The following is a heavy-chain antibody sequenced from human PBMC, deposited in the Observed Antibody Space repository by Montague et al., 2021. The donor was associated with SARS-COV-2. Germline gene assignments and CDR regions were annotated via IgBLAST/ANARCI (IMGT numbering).Heavy chain of an antibody. J-gene: IGHJ4*02. CDR2: INHSGST. Sequence: SETLSLTCAVYGGSFNDYYLSWIRQLPGKGLELIWQINHSGSTNYNPSLKSRVTISVDTSRNQFSLKLRPTTAADTAVDYCARGRVGITMILVVIGYSYYFDYWGQGTLVTVSS. D-gene: IGHD3-22*01. CDR1: GGSFNDYY. CDR3: ARGRVGITMILVVIGYSYYFDY. V-gene: IGHV4-34*01.